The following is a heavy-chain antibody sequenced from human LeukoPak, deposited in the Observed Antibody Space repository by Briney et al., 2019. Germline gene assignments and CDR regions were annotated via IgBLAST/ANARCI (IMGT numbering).Heavy chain of an antibody. J-gene: IGHJ6*02. Sequence: GGSLRLSCAASGFTFSSYAMSWVRQAPGKGLEWVSSISSSSSYIYYADSVKGRFTISRDNAKNSLYLQMNSLRAEDTAVYYCARDGRLWFLDVWGQGTTVTVSS. CDR1: GFTFSSYA. D-gene: IGHD3-10*01. CDR3: ARDGRLWFLDV. V-gene: IGHV3-21*01. CDR2: ISSSSSYI.